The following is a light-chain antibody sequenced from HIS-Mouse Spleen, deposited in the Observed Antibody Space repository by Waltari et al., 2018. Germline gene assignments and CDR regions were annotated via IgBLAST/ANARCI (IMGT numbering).Light chain of an antibody. CDR2: DVS. CDR3: CSYAGSYTYV. CDR1: SSDVGGYNY. J-gene: IGLJ1*01. Sequence: QSALTQPRSVSGSPGQSVTISCTGTSSDVGGYNYVPWYQQHPGKAPKLRIYDVSKRPSGVPDRFSGSKSGNTASLTISGLQAEDEADYYCCSYAGSYTYVFGTGTKVTVL. V-gene: IGLV2-11*01.